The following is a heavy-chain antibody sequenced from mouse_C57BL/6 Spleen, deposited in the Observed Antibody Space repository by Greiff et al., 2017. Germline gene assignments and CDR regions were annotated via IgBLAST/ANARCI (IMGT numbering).Heavy chain of an antibody. V-gene: IGHV1-63*01. CDR2: IYPGGGYT. Sequence: QVQLQQSGAELVRPGTSVKMSCKASGYTFTNYWIGWAKQRPGHGLEWIGDIYPGGGYTNYNEKFKGKATLTADKSSSTAYMQFSSLTSEDSAIYYCARGGDGNYLYYFDYWGQGTTLTVSS. J-gene: IGHJ2*01. CDR3: ARGGDGNYLYYFDY. CDR1: GYTFTNYW. D-gene: IGHD2-1*01.